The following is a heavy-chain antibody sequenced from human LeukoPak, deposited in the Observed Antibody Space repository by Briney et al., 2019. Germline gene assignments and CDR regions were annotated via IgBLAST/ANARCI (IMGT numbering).Heavy chain of an antibody. J-gene: IGHJ4*02. V-gene: IGHV4-4*02. D-gene: IGHD4-23*01. Sequence: PSETLSLTCVVSGGSITGSNWWTWVRQPPGKGLEWIGEIFHTGSTNYNPSLKSRVTISVDKSNNQFSLKLNSMTAADRAVYYCARNAGNSDVDSWGQGILVTVSS. CDR3: ARNAGNSDVDS. CDR2: IFHTGST. CDR1: GGSITGSNW.